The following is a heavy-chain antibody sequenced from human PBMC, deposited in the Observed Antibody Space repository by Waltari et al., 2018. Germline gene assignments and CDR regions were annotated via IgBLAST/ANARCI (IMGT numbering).Heavy chain of an antibody. D-gene: IGHD6-19*01. V-gene: IGHV3-53*01. CDR1: GFTVSSNY. CDR3: ARNGGAVAATWFDP. J-gene: IGHJ5*02. Sequence: VQLVESGGGLIQPGGSLRLSCAASGFTVSSNYMSWVRQAPGKGLEWVPVIYSGGSTYYADSVKGRFTISRDNSKNTLYLQMNSLRAEDTAVYYCARNGGAVAATWFDPWGQGTLVTVSS. CDR2: IYSGGST.